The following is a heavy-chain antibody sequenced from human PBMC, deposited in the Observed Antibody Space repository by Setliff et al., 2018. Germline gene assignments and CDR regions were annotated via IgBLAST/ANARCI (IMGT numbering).Heavy chain of an antibody. CDR1: GYSISSGYY. CDR3: ASERESASRQTYFDS. Sequence: SETLSLTCTVSGYSISSGYYWGWIRRPPGKGLEWIGSIYYSGNSNYDTNYNPSLKSRVTILSDTSKNQFSLILSSVTAADTAVYYCASERESASRQTYFDSWGQGTLVTVSS. D-gene: IGHD2-15*01. CDR2: IYYSGNSNYDT. J-gene: IGHJ4*02. V-gene: IGHV4-38-2*02.